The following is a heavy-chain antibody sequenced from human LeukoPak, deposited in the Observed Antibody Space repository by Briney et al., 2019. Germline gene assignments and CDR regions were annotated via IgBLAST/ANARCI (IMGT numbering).Heavy chain of an antibody. D-gene: IGHD3-16*01. J-gene: IGHJ4*02. CDR1: RFTFSSYG. CDR2: ISGSGGGT. CDR3: AKDIMTTAQFDY. Sequence: GGSLRLSCAASRFTFSSYGLSWVRQAPGKGLEWVSAISGSGGGTFYADSVKGRFTISRDNSKNTLYLQMNSLRAEDTAVYFCAKDIMTTAQFDYWGQGALVTVSS. V-gene: IGHV3-23*01.